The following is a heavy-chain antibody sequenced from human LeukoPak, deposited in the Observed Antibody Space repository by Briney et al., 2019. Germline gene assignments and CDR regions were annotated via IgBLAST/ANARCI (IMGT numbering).Heavy chain of an antibody. CDR2: IYYSGST. Sequence: PSETLSLTCTVSGGSISSYYWSWVRQPPGKGLEWIGYIYYSGSTNYNPSLKSRVTISVDTSKNQFSLKLSSVTAADTAVYYCARHTKSYYFDYWGQGTLVTVSS. CDR3: ARHTKSYYFDY. D-gene: IGHD2-8*01. CDR1: GGSISSYY. V-gene: IGHV4-59*01. J-gene: IGHJ4*02.